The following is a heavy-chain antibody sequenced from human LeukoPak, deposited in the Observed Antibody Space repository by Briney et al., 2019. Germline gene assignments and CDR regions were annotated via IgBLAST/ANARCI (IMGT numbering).Heavy chain of an antibody. V-gene: IGHV3-48*01. CDR1: GFTFSSYS. CDR3: ARERSLGIPVAGTIFDY. D-gene: IGHD6-19*01. CDR2: ISSSSSTI. Sequence: GGSLRLSCAASGFTFSSYSMNWVRQAPGKGLEWVSYISSSSSTIYYADSVKGRFTISRDNSKNTLYLQMNSLRAEDTAVYYCARERSLGIPVAGTIFDYWGQGTLVTVSS. J-gene: IGHJ4*02.